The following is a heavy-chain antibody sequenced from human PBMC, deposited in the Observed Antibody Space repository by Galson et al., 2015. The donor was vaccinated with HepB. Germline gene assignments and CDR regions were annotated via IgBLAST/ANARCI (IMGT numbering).Heavy chain of an antibody. Sequence: SLILSCAASGFELSMYSMNWVRQAPGKGLEWISYISGNSSRIDYADSVQGRFTISGDNARNSMYLQMRSLEDEDTAVYFCTRGDGADSWYSEFWGQGTLVTVSS. CDR1: GFELSMYS. D-gene: IGHD1-26*01. J-gene: IGHJ4*02. CDR2: ISGNSSRI. V-gene: IGHV3-48*02. CDR3: TRGDGADSWYSEF.